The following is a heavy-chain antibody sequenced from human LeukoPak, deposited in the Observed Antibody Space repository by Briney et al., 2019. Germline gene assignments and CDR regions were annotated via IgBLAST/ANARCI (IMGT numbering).Heavy chain of an antibody. Sequence: GGSLRLSCRASGFTFSSYEMNWVRQAPGKGLEWVANIDPDGSEKQYGDSVKGRFTTSRDNAKNSLYLQMNSLRAEDTAIYYCARIYYFGDNNWRYFDNWGQGTLVTVSS. J-gene: IGHJ4*02. CDR2: IDPDGSEK. V-gene: IGHV3-7*01. CDR1: GFTFSSYE. CDR3: ARIYYFGDNNWRYFDN. D-gene: IGHD3-10*01.